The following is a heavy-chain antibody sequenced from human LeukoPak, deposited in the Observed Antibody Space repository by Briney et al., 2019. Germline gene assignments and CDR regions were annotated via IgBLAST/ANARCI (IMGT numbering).Heavy chain of an antibody. Sequence: ASVKVSCKASGYTFTSYGISWVRQAPEQGLEWMGWISAYNGNTNYAQKLQGRVTMTTDTSTSTAYMELRSLRSDDTAVYYCARAVIYDILTGYHLVFDYWGQGTLVTVSS. V-gene: IGHV1-18*01. J-gene: IGHJ4*02. CDR1: GYTFTSYG. D-gene: IGHD3-9*01. CDR3: ARAVIYDILTGYHLVFDY. CDR2: ISAYNGNT.